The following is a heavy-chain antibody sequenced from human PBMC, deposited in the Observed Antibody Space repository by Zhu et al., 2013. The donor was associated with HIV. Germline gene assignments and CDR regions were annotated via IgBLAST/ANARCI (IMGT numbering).Heavy chain of an antibody. CDR1: GFTFSSYA. CDR3: ARDGFKQQLVLSGVTLDY. Sequence: VQLVESGGGVVQPGRSLRLSCAASGFTFSSYAMHWVRQAPGKGLEWVAVISYDGSNKYYADSVKGRFTISRDNSKNTLYLQMNSLRAEDTAVYYCARDGFKQQLVLSGVTLDYWGQGTLGHRLL. V-gene: IGHV3-30-3*01. CDR2: ISYDGSNK. D-gene: IGHD6-13*01. J-gene: IGHJ4*02.